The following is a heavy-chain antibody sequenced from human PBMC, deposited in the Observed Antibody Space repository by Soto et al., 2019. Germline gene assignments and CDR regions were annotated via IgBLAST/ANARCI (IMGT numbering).Heavy chain of an antibody. CDR3: AHRSAMSLFDY. J-gene: IGHJ4*02. CDR1: GFSLSTTGVG. CDR2: IYWDDNK. Sequence: QITLKESGPTLIQPTQTLTLTCAFSGFSLSTTGVGVGWIRQPPGKALEGLVVIYWDDNKRYSPSLKTRLTITKDTSKNQVVLTMANMDPVDAATYSCAHRSAMSLFDYWGQGAMVTVSS. V-gene: IGHV2-5*02.